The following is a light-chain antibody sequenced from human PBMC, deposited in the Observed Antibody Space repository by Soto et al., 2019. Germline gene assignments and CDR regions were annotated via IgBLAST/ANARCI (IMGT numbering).Light chain of an antibody. Sequence: EIVLTQSPGTLSLSPGERATLSCRASQNIASNYLAWYHQKPGQAPRLLIYGASNRATGIPDRFSGSGSGTDFTLTIRRLDPEDFAVYYCQQYGTSPITLGQGTRLEIK. V-gene: IGKV3-20*01. CDR1: QNIASNY. CDR2: GAS. J-gene: IGKJ5*01. CDR3: QQYGTSPIT.